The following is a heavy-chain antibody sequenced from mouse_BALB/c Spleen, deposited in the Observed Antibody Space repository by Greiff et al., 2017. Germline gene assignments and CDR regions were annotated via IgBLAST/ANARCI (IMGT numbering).Heavy chain of an antibody. J-gene: IGHJ4*01. CDR2: ISSGGSYT. CDR1: GFTFSSYG. Sequence: DVMLVESGGDLVKPGGSLKLSCAASGFTFSSYGMSWVRQTPDKRLEWVATISSGGSYTYYPDSVKGRFTISRDNAKNTLYLQMSSLKSEDTAMYYCARQIYYGYDEEDYAMDYWGQGTSVTVSS. V-gene: IGHV5-6*02. D-gene: IGHD2-2*01. CDR3: ARQIYYGYDEEDYAMDY.